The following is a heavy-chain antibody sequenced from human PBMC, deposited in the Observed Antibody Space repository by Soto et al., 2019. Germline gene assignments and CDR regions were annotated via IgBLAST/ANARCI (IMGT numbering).Heavy chain of an antibody. CDR3: ARHGGWEVPYHYNWFDP. CDR2: IYYSGTA. Sequence: QLQLRESGPGLVRPSETLSLTCPVSGDSISRTSHYWAWIRQPPGKGLEWIGGIYYSGTAYYNPSLKSRVTISVDTSKNQFSLRLSSVTAADTAVYFCARHGGWEVPYHYNWFDPWGQGTLVTVSS. V-gene: IGHV4-39*01. CDR1: GDSISRTSHY. D-gene: IGHD1-26*01. J-gene: IGHJ5*02.